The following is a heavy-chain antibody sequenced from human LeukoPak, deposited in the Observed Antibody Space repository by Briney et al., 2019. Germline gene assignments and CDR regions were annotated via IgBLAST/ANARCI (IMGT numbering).Heavy chain of an antibody. V-gene: IGHV4-31*03. CDR2: IYYSGST. Sequence: PSQTLSLTCTVSGGSISSGGYYWSWIRQHPGKGLEWIGYIYYSGSTYYNPSLRSRVTISVDTSKNQFSLKLSSVTAADTAVYFCARRRVVVASTDGASGAFDIWGQGTMVTVSP. J-gene: IGHJ3*02. CDR3: ARRRVVVASTDGASGAFDI. D-gene: IGHD2-15*01. CDR1: GGSISSGGYY.